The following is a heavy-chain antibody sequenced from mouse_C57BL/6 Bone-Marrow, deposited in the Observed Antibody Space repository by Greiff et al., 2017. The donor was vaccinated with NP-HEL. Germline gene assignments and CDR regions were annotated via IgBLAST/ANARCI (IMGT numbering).Heavy chain of an antibody. Sequence: EVQLQQSGAELVRPGASVKLSCTASGFNIKDDYMHWVKQRPEQGLEWIGWIDPENGDTEYASKFQGKATITADTSSNTAYLQLSSLTSEDTAVYYCTTLDGYYVAYWGQGTLVTVSA. J-gene: IGHJ3*01. CDR3: TTLDGYYVAY. V-gene: IGHV14-4*01. D-gene: IGHD2-3*01. CDR1: GFNIKDDY. CDR2: IDPENGDT.